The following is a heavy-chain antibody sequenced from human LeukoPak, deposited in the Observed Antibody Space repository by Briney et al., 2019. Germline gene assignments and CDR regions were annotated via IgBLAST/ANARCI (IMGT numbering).Heavy chain of an antibody. CDR1: GFTSGIYA. CDR3: AKKVVVGATSPYSDFQD. J-gene: IGHJ1*01. D-gene: IGHD1-26*01. CDR2: ISGSGVTT. V-gene: IGHV3-23*01. Sequence: GGSLRLSCAASGFTSGIYAVSWVRQAPWKGLEWVSAISGSGVTTHYAGSVKGRFSISRDNSKNTLYLQMNSLRAEDTALYYCAKKVVVGATSPYSDFQDWGQGTLVTVSS.